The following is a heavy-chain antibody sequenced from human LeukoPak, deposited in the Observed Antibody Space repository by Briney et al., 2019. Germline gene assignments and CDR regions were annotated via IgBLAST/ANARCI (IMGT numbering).Heavy chain of an antibody. Sequence: ASVKVSCKASGGTFSSYTISWVRQAPGQGLEWMGRIIPILGIANYAQKFQGRVTITADKSTSTAYMELSSLRSEDTAVYYCARNPAGTGMVTSWGQGTLVTVSS. V-gene: IGHV1-69*02. CDR1: GGTFSSYT. CDR2: IIPILGIA. D-gene: IGHD5-18*01. J-gene: IGHJ5*02. CDR3: ARNPAGTGMVTS.